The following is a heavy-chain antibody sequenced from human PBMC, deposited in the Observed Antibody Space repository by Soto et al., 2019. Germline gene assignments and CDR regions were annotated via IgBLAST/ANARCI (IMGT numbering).Heavy chain of an antibody. CDR3: ARDRFDYYDSSGYWRFDP. CDR1: GFTFGSYS. D-gene: IGHD3-22*01. CDR2: IRSSSSTI. Sequence: EVQLVESGGGLVQPGGSLRLSCAASGFTFGSYSMNWVRQAPGKGLEWVSYIRSSSSTIYYADSVQGRFTISRDNAKNSLSLQMTSLRAEDTAVYYCARDRFDYYDSSGYWRFDPWGQGTLVTVSS. V-gene: IGHV3-48*01. J-gene: IGHJ5*02.